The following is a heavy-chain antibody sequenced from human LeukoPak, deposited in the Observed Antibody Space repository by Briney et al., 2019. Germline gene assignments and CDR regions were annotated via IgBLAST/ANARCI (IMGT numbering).Heavy chain of an antibody. CDR2: IYYTGST. CDR3: ARGSVRGEFDP. V-gene: IGHV4-59*01. J-gene: IGHJ5*02. Sequence: PSETLSLTCTLSGGSISTYYWSWVRQPPGKGLEWIGYIYYTGSTDYNPSLKSRVTMSVDTSKNQFSLKLSSVTAADTAVYSCARGSVRGEFDPWGEGTLVTVSS. D-gene: IGHD3-10*01. CDR1: GGSISTYY.